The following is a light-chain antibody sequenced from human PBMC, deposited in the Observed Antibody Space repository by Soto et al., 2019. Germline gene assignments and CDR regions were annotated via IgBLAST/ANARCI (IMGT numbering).Light chain of an antibody. V-gene: IGLV2-8*01. CDR3: CSFGGGNKVL. J-gene: IGLJ3*02. Sequence: QSALTQPPSASGSPGQSVTISCTGTSSHVGGYNFVSWYQQHPGKVPKPMIYEVSKRPSGVPDRFSGSKSGNTSSLTVSGLQAEDEADYYCCSFGGGNKVLFGGGTKLTVL. CDR2: EVS. CDR1: SSHVGGYNF.